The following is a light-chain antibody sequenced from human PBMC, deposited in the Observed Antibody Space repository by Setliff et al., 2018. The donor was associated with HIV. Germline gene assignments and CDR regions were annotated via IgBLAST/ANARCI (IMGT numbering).Light chain of an antibody. V-gene: IGLV2-14*03. CDR1: SNDVGGHNY. CDR2: GVT. CDR3: SSYTSSFTHA. J-gene: IGLJ1*01. Sequence: QSALTQPTSVSGSPGQSVTISCTGTSNDVGGHNYVSWYQQYPGKAPTLLIFGVTNRPAGVSFRFGGSKSGNTASLTISGLQAEDEADYYCSSYTSSFTHAFGSGTKVTVL.